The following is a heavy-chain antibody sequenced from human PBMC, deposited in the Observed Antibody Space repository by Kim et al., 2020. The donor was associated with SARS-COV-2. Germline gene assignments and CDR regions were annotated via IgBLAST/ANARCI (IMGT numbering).Heavy chain of an antibody. CDR1: GFTFSNAW. J-gene: IGHJ4*01. Sequence: GGSLRLSCAASGFTFSNAWMSWVRQAPGKGLEWVGRIKSKNDGGTTDYAAPVKGRFTISRDDSKNTLYLQMNSLKTEDTAVYYCTTYSAYGTGPIFDFWG. V-gene: IGHV3-15*01. CDR3: TTYSAYGTGPIFDF. CDR2: IKSKNDGGTT. D-gene: IGHD5-12*01.